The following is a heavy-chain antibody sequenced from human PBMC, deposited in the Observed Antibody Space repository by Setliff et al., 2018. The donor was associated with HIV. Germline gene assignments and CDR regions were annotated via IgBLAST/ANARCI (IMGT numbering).Heavy chain of an antibody. J-gene: IGHJ4*02. CDR1: GFTFGDYA. V-gene: IGHV3-49*04. CDR3: ARDQVPNYYDSSGYYYIDY. CDR2: TRSKGYGGRT. Sequence: GGSLRLSCTASGFTFGDYAMSWVRQAPGKGLEWVGFTRSKGYGGRTEYAASVKGRFTISRDDSKSIAYLQMNSLKTEDTAVYYCARDQVPNYYDSSGYYYIDYWGQGTLVTVSS. D-gene: IGHD3-22*01.